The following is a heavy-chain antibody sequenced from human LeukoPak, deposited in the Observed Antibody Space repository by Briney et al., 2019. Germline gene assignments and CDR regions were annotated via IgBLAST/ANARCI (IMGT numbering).Heavy chain of an antibody. V-gene: IGHV4-4*07. J-gene: IGHJ3*02. CDR1: GGSISSYF. D-gene: IGHD6-19*01. CDR3: ARSGGSSSVSLGLWYSDI. CDR2: IYSSGSF. Sequence: SETLSLTCTVSGGSISSYFWTWIRQPAGRGLEWIGHIYSSGSFKYNPSLKSRVTMSIDTSKNQLSLKLNSVTAADTAVYYCARSGGSSSVSLGLWYSDIWGQGTMVTVSS.